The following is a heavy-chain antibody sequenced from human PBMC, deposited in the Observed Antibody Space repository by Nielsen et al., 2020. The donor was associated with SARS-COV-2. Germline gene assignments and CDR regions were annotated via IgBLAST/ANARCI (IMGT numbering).Heavy chain of an antibody. Sequence: GGSLRLSCAASGFTFSNYVIHWVRQAPGKGLEWVSCSGLIDDLYYADFVKGRFTVSRDNSKNTLYLQMNNLRVEDTALYFCAKEVQYIGGRPRPFDFWGQGTLVTVSS. J-gene: IGHJ4*02. CDR2: SGLIDDL. V-gene: IGHV3-23*01. CDR1: GFTFSNYV. CDR3: AKEVQYIGGRPRPFDF. D-gene: IGHD5-12*01.